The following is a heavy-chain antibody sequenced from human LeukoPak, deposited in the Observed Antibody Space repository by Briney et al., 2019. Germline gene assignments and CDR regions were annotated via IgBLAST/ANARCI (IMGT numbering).Heavy chain of an antibody. V-gene: IGHV1-2*02. CDR1: GYTFTGYY. CDR2: INPNSGST. D-gene: IGHD4-11*01. J-gene: IGHJ4*02. CDR3: ARDPHDYKFYFDL. Sequence: ASVKVSCKASGYTFTGYYISWVRQAPGQGLEWMGWINPNSGSTKYAQKVQGRLTMTRDTSISTAYMELSRLRSDDTAIYYCARDPHDYKFYFDLWGQGTLVTVSS.